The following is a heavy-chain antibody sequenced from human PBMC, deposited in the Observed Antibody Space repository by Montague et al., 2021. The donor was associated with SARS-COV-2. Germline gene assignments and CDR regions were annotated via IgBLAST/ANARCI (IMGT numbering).Heavy chain of an antibody. CDR1: GGSVSRYY. D-gene: IGHD6-19*01. Sequence: SETLSLTCTVSGGSVSRYYWSWIRQSAGKGLEWIGHIYSSGSTNXXPSLKSRVTISVDTSKNQFSLKLSSVTAADTAVYYCARGSGWMGNAFDIWGQGTMVTVSS. CDR3: ARGSGWMGNAFDI. J-gene: IGHJ3*02. CDR2: IYSSGST. V-gene: IGHV4-59*02.